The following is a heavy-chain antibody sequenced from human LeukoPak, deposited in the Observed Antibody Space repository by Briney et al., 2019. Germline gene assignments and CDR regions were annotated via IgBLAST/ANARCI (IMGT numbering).Heavy chain of an antibody. J-gene: IGHJ3*02. CDR1: GGSISSSSYY. Sequence: KPSETLSLTCTVSGGSISSSSYYWGWIRQPPGKGLEWIGSIYYSGSTYYNPSLKSRVTISVDTSKNQFSLKLSSVTAADTAVYYCARDLYSSSYAFDIWGQGTMVTVSS. CDR3: ARDLYSSSYAFDI. D-gene: IGHD6-6*01. V-gene: IGHV4-39*07. CDR2: IYYSGST.